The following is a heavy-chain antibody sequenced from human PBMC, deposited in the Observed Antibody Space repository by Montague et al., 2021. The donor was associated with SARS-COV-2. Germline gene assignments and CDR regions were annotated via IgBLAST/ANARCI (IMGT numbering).Heavy chain of an antibody. D-gene: IGHD1-26*01. CDR2: ISGSGGRT. J-gene: IGHJ4*02. Sequence: SLRLSCAASGFTLTTNTISWVRQAPGKGLEWVSSISGSGGRTYYADSVKGRFTISRDSFKNTIIYLQMNRLTADDTAVYYCAEVKWEVPLYFAHWGQGTLVAVSS. CDR3: AEVKWEVPLYFAH. V-gene: IGHV3-23*01. CDR1: GFTLTTNT.